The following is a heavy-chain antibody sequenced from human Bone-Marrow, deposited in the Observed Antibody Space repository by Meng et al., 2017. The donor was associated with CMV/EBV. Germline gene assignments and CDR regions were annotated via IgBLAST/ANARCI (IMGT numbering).Heavy chain of an antibody. Sequence: ASVKVSCKASGYTFTSYGISWVRQAPGQGLEWMGWISAYNGNTNYAQKLQGRVTMTTDTSKSTAYMELRSLRSDDTAVYYCASGIVVVPAAIYYYGMDVWGQGTTVTVSS. J-gene: IGHJ6*02. D-gene: IGHD2-2*02. CDR3: ASGIVVVPAAIYYYGMDV. CDR1: GYTFTSYG. CDR2: ISAYNGNT. V-gene: IGHV1-18*01.